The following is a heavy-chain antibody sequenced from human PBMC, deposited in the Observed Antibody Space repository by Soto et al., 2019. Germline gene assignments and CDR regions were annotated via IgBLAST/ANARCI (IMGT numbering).Heavy chain of an antibody. CDR3: ARVGSIELEYYYYGMDV. D-gene: IGHD1-26*01. CDR2: IYYSGST. J-gene: IGHJ6*02. Sequence: SETLSLTCTVSGGSISSYYWSWIRQPPGKGLEWIGYIYYSGSTNYNPSLKSRVTISVDTSKNQFSLKLSSVTAADTAVYYCARVGSIELEYYYYGMDVWGQGTTVTVS. V-gene: IGHV4-59*01. CDR1: GGSISSYY.